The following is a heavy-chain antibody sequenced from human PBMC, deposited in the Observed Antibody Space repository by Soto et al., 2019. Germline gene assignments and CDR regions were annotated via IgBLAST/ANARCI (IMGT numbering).Heavy chain of an antibody. V-gene: IGHV3-30-3*01. Sequence: GGSLRLSCAASGFTFSSYAMHWVRQAPGKGLEWVAVISYDGSNKYYADSVKGRFTISRDNSKNTLYLQMNSLRAEDTAVYYCARDQPFECSGGSCGRRLTKNPEYYYYGMDVWGQGTTVTVSS. D-gene: IGHD2-15*01. CDR2: ISYDGSNK. CDR3: ARDQPFECSGGSCGRRLTKNPEYYYYGMDV. J-gene: IGHJ6*02. CDR1: GFTFSSYA.